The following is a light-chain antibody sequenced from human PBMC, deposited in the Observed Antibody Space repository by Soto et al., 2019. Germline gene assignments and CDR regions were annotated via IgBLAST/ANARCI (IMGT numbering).Light chain of an antibody. J-gene: IGKJ5*01. CDR2: VAS. CDR1: QDISNF. Sequence: DIQMTQSPSSLSTSVGYRFTISCQASQDISNFLNWYQQKPGKAPNLLIYVASSLQSEVPSRFSGSGSGTDFTLTITSLQPEDFATYYCQQSYGTPITFGQGTRLENK. CDR3: QQSYGTPIT. V-gene: IGKV1-39*01.